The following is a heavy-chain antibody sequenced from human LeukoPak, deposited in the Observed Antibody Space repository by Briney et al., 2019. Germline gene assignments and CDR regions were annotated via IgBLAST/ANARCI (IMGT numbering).Heavy chain of an antibody. D-gene: IGHD3-10*01. CDR3: ACRSHSPSGSPY. CDR2: LYYGGTN. J-gene: IGHJ4*02. Sequence: SETLSLTCTVSGGSITTSGFYWAWIRRPPGKGLEWIGSLYYGGTNSYNPSLKSRVSVSGDTSKNQFSLELASVTAADTAVYYCACRSHSPSGSPYWGQGTQVTVSS. V-gene: IGHV4-39*01. CDR1: GGSITTSGFY.